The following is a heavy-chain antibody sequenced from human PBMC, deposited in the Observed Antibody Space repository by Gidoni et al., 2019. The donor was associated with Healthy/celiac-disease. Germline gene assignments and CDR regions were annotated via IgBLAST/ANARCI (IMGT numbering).Heavy chain of an antibody. D-gene: IGHD3-10*01. CDR1: GYSFTRDW. J-gene: IGHJ3*02. Sequence: EVQLVQSGAEVKKPGESLKIACQGSGYSFTRDWIGWVRQMPGKGLEWMGIIYPGDSDTRYSPSFQGQVTISADKSISTAYLQWSSLKASDTAMYDCARQGDVGFGEGGAFDIWGQGTMVTVSS. CDR3: ARQGDVGFGEGGAFDI. V-gene: IGHV5-51*01. CDR2: IYPGDSDT.